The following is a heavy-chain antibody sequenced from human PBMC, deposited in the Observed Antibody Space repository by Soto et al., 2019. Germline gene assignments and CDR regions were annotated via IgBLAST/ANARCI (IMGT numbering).Heavy chain of an antibody. D-gene: IGHD2-15*01. V-gene: IGHV4-34*01. CDR1: GGSFSGYY. J-gene: IGHJ4*02. CDR3: ARPPIEYCSGGSCYSQDY. CDR2: INHSGST. Sequence: PSECLSLTCAVYGGSFSGYYWSWIRQPPGKGLEWIGEINHSGSTNYNPSLKSRVTISVDTSKNQFSLKLSSVTAADTAVYYCARPPIEYCSGGSCYSQDYWGQGTLVTV.